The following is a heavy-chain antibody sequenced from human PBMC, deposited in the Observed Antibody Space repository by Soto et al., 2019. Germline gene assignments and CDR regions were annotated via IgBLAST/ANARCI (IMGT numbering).Heavy chain of an antibody. Sequence: GASVKVSCKASGYTFTSYGISWVRQAPGQGLEWMGWISAYNGNTNYAQKLQGRVTMTTDTSTSTAYMEVSSLRSEDTAVYYCARGREGGIYYFDFWGQGTLVTVSS. J-gene: IGHJ4*02. CDR1: GYTFTSYG. CDR2: ISAYNGNT. CDR3: ARGREGGIYYFDF. D-gene: IGHD1-26*01. V-gene: IGHV1-18*01.